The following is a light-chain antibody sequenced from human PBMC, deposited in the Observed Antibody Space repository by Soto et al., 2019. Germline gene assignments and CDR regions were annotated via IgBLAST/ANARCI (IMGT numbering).Light chain of an antibody. J-gene: IGLJ2*01. Sequence: QSVLTQPPSVSGAPGQRVTISCTGSSSNIGAGYDVHWYQQLPGTAPKLLIYANINRPAGVPDRFSGSKSGTSASLAITGLQAEDEADYYCATWDGSLPGEVFGGGTKVTVL. CDR3: ATWDGSLPGEV. V-gene: IGLV1-40*01. CDR1: SSNIGAGYD. CDR2: ANI.